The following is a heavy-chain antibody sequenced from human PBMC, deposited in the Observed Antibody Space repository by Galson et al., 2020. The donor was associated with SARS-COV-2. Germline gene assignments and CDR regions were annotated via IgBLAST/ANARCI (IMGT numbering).Heavy chain of an antibody. CDR1: GFTFDDYA. Sequence: SLKISCAASGFTFDDYAMHWVRQAPGKGLEWVSGISWNSGSIGYADSVKGRFTISRDNAKNSLYLQMNSLRAEDTALYYCAKDPTAAGIPYWGQGTLVTVSS. CDR3: AKDPTAAGIPY. V-gene: IGHV3-9*01. CDR2: ISWNSGSI. D-gene: IGHD6-13*01. J-gene: IGHJ4*02.